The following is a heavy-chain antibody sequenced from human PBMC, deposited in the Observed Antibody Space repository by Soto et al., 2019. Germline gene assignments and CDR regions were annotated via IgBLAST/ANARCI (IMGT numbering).Heavy chain of an antibody. D-gene: IGHD6-19*01. V-gene: IGHV1-18*04. CDR2: ISAYNGNT. J-gene: IGHJ6*02. Sequence: GASVKVSCKASGYTFTSYGISWLRQAPGQGLEWMGWISAYNGNTNYAQKLQGRVTMTTDTSTSTAYMELRSLRSDDTAVYYCARDRVAVATRYGMDVWGQGTTVTVSS. CDR1: GYTFTSYG. CDR3: ARDRVAVATRYGMDV.